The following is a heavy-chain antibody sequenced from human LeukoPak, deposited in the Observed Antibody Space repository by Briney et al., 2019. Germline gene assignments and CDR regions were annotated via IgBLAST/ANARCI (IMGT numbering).Heavy chain of an antibody. CDR3: VVTTRSRIFDF. J-gene: IGHJ4*02. CDR1: GFTFSSYA. Sequence: GGSLRLSCAASGFTFSSYAMSWVRQAPGKGLEWVSAISGSGGSTYYADSVKGRFTISRDNSKNTLYLQMNSLSAEDTAVYYCVVTTRSRIFDFWGQGTLVTVSS. CDR2: ISGSGGST. V-gene: IGHV3-23*01. D-gene: IGHD3-22*01.